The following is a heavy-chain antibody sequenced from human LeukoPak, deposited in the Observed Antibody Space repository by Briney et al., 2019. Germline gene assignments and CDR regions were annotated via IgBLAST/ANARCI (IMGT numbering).Heavy chain of an antibody. CDR1: GFTFSSYA. D-gene: IGHD3-9*01. Sequence: GGSLRLSCAASGFTFSSYAMSWIRQAPGKGLEWVSYISSSGSTIYYADSVKGRFTISRDNAKNSLYLQMNSLRAGDTAVYYCARTYYDILTGYYPFDYWGQGTLVTVSS. V-gene: IGHV3-11*04. CDR2: ISSSGSTI. CDR3: ARTYYDILTGYYPFDY. J-gene: IGHJ4*02.